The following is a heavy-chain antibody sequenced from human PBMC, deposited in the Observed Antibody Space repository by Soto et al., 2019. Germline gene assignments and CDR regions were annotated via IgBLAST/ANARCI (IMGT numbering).Heavy chain of an antibody. D-gene: IGHD3-22*01. J-gene: IGHJ2*01. Sequence: QVERVQSGAEVKKPGSSVKVSCQASEDTFRNYAISWVRQAPGQGLEWMGGIIPIFGTANYAQKFQCRGTISSDTSANTVYLELSSLRSEDTAVYYCASTKYDSSAYYYWYLGLWGRGTLVTVSS. CDR2: IIPIFGTA. CDR1: EDTFRNYA. CDR3: ASTKYDSSAYYYWYLGL. V-gene: IGHV1-69*06.